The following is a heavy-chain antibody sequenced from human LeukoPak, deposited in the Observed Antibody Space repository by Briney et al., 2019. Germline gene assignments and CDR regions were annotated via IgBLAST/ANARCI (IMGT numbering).Heavy chain of an antibody. J-gene: IGHJ4*02. Sequence: PSETLSLTCTVSGGSISSSSYYWGWIRQPPGKGLEWIGSIYHSGSTNYNPSLKSRVTISVDKSKNQFSLKLSSVTAADTAVYYCARALIDYGSGSPTIFDYWGQGTLVTVSS. CDR3: ARALIDYGSGSPTIFDY. CDR1: GGSISSSSYY. CDR2: IYHSGST. D-gene: IGHD3-10*01. V-gene: IGHV4-39*07.